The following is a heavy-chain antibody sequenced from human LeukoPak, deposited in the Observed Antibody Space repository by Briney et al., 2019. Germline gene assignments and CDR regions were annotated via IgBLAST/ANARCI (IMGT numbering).Heavy chain of an antibody. Sequence: GGSLRLSCAASEFTFSSYWMHWVRQAPGKGLVWVSRINTDGSTTSYADSVKGRSTISRDNAKNTLYLQMNSLRAEDTAMYYCARRGYSGSPLDYWGQGTLVTVSS. J-gene: IGHJ4*02. D-gene: IGHD1-26*01. CDR3: ARRGYSGSPLDY. CDR1: EFTFSSYW. CDR2: INTDGSTT. V-gene: IGHV3-74*01.